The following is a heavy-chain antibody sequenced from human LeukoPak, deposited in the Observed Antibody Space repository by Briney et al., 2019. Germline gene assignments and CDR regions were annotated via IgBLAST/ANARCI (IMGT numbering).Heavy chain of an antibody. J-gene: IGHJ3*02. D-gene: IGHD4-11*01. CDR3: ARDRRGSSKPNDAFDI. Sequence: LETLSLTCSVSGGSISSYYWSWIRQTPGQGLEWIGYIYYTRATYYNPSLESRVTVSIDTSKRQLSLELRSVTAADSAVYFCARDRRGSSKPNDAFDIWGQGTMVTVSA. V-gene: IGHV4-59*01. CDR2: IYYTRAT. CDR1: GGSISSYY.